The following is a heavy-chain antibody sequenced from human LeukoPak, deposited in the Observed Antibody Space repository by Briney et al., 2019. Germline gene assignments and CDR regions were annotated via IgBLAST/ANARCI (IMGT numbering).Heavy chain of an antibody. J-gene: IGHJ4*02. CDR3: ARTLYSYAYGY. CDR2: INSDTSST. CDR1: GFIFSSSW. Sequence: GESLRLSCAASGFIFSSSWMHWVRQAPGRGLVWVSRINSDTSSTNYADSLKGRFTISRDNAKNTLYLQMNSLRAEDTAVYYCARTLYSYAYGYWGQGTLVTVSS. V-gene: IGHV3-74*01. D-gene: IGHD5-18*01.